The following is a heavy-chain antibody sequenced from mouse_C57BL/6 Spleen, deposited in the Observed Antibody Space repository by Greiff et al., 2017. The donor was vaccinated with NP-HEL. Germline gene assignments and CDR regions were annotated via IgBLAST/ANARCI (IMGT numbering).Heavy chain of an antibody. Sequence: EVQGVESGGDLVKPGGSLKLSCAASGFTFSSYGMSWVRQTPDKRLEWVATISSGGSYTYYPDSVKGRFTISRDNAKNTLYLQMRSLKSEDTAMYYCARHRDYGSSPWFAYWGQGTLVTVSA. CDR1: GFTFSSYG. CDR2: ISSGGSYT. D-gene: IGHD1-1*01. V-gene: IGHV5-6*01. J-gene: IGHJ3*01. CDR3: ARHRDYGSSPWFAY.